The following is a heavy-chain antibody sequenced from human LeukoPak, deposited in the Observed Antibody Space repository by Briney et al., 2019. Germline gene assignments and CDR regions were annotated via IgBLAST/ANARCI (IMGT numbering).Heavy chain of an antibody. Sequence: SETLSLTCTVSGGSISSYYWSWIRQPARKGLEWIGHIYTSGSTNYNPSLKSRVTISVDTSKNQFFLKLSSVTAADTAVHYCARGFRIGQLVHWYFDLWGRGTLVTVSS. CDR1: GGSISSYY. V-gene: IGHV4-4*07. D-gene: IGHD6-6*01. CDR2: IYTSGST. CDR3: ARGFRIGQLVHWYFDL. J-gene: IGHJ2*01.